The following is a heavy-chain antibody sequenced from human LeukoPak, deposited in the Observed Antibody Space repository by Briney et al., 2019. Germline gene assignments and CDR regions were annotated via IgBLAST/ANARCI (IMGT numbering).Heavy chain of an antibody. V-gene: IGHV3-43*02. Sequence: GGSLRLSCVASGFTFDDYAMHWVRQAPGKGLEWVSLISGDGDSTYYAESLKGRFTISRDNSKNSLYLQINSLRSEDTALYYCAKDLYNISWLLDQWGQGTLVTVSS. J-gene: IGHJ5*02. CDR3: AKDLYNISWLLDQ. D-gene: IGHD6-13*01. CDR1: GFTFDDYA. CDR2: ISGDGDST.